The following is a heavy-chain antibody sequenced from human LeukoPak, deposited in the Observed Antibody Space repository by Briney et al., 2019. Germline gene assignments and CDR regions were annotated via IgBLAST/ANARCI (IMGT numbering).Heavy chain of an antibody. CDR3: ARGDIVAPSAFDY. D-gene: IGHD5-12*01. CDR2: MNPNSGNT. V-gene: IGHV1-8*01. Sequence: ASVKVSCKASGYTFTSYDINWVRQATGQGLEWMGWMNPNSGNTGYAQKFQGRVTMTRNTSISTAYMELSSLRSDDTAVYYCARGDIVAPSAFDYWGQGTLVTVSS. CDR1: GYTFTSYD. J-gene: IGHJ4*02.